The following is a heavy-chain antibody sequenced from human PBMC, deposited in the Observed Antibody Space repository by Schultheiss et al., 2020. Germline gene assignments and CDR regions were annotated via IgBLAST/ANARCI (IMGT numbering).Heavy chain of an antibody. CDR2: IYYSGST. CDR1: GGSISSSSYY. Sequence: SETLSLTCTVSGGSISSSSYYWGWIRQPPGKGLEWIGSIYYSGSTYYNPSLKSRVTISVDTSKNQFSLKLSSVTAADTAVYYCARGRAAAGGSDYDSSGYYVYRGQGTLVTVSS. CDR3: ARGRAAAGGSDYDSSGYYVY. J-gene: IGHJ4*02. D-gene: IGHD3-22*01. V-gene: IGHV4-39*01.